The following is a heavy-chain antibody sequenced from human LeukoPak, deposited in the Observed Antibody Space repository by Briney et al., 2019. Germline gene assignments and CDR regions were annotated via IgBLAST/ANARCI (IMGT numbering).Heavy chain of an antibody. CDR1: EFPFSSYW. D-gene: IGHD3-16*02. CDR3: AKLGMITFVGVIVHNIGYFDY. Sequence: GGSLRLSCAASEFPFSSYWMSWVRQAPGKGLEWVANIKQDGSEEYYVDSVKGRFTISRDNAKNSLYLQMNSLRAEDTAVYYCAKLGMITFVGVIVHNIGYFDYWGQGTLVTVSS. J-gene: IGHJ4*02. CDR2: IKQDGSEE. V-gene: IGHV3-7*03.